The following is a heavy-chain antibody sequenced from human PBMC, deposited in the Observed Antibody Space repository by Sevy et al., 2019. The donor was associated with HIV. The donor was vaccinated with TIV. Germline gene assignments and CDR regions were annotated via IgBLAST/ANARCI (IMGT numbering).Heavy chain of an antibody. CDR1: GGTFSSFA. CDR3: ARPIYGSGRGYQNYFYYYGMDD. V-gene: IGHV1-69*13. CDR2: IIPIFGTT. D-gene: IGHD3-10*01. J-gene: IGHJ6*02. Sequence: ASVKVSCKASGGTFSSFALSWVRQAPGQGLEWMGGIIPIFGTTKYAQKFQGRVTIIADESTSTAYMELSSLGSEDTAVYYCARPIYGSGRGYQNYFYYYGMDDWGPGTTVTVSS.